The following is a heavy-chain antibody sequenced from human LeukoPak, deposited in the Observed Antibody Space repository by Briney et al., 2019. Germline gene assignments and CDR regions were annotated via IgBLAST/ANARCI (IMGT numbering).Heavy chain of an antibody. J-gene: IGHJ4*02. CDR2: ISSSSGSI. V-gene: IGHV3-48*04. CDR3: ARSIVPDGTSPFDY. D-gene: IGHD6-13*01. Sequence: ETLSLTCTVSGGFTSPYKWNWVRQAPGKGLEWVSFISSSSGSIYYADSVKGRITISRDNAKNSLYLQMNSLRAEDTAVYYCARSIVPDGTSPFDYWGQGTLVTVSS. CDR1: GGFTSPYK.